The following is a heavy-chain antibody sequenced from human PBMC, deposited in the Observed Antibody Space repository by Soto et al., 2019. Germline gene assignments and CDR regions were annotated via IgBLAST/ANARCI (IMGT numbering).Heavy chain of an antibody. J-gene: IGHJ6*03. Sequence: FVPLSETCTVSDGSISDFYWSWIRQHPGKGLEWIGYVYYTGSTSYTPSLKRRVTFSADSSRGQFSLRLNSVTAADTAVYYCARTVLGPDLLADSFVDDCYYMDVWGQGTTVTVSS. CDR1: DGSISDFY. V-gene: IGHV4-59*08. CDR2: VYYTGST. D-gene: IGHD3-9*01. CDR3: ARTVLGPDLLADSFVDDCYYMDV.